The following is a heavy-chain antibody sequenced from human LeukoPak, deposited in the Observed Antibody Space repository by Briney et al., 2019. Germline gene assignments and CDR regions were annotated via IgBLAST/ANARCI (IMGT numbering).Heavy chain of an antibody. CDR3: ARQPIAVAGALRYYFDY. J-gene: IGHJ4*02. CDR1: GFTFSSYG. V-gene: IGHV3-33*01. D-gene: IGHD6-19*01. Sequence: GGSLRLSCAASGFTFSSYGMHWVRQAPGKGLEWVAVIWYDGSNKYYADSVKGRFTISRDNSKNTLYLQMNSLRAEDTAVYYCARQPIAVAGALRYYFDYWGQGTLVTVSS. CDR2: IWYDGSNK.